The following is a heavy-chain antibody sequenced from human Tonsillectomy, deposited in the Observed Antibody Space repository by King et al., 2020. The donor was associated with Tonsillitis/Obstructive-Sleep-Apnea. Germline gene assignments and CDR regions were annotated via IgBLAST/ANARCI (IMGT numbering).Heavy chain of an antibody. V-gene: IGHV4-59*01. Sequence: VQLQESCPGLVKPSETLSLTCTVSGGSISSYYWSWIRQPPGKGLEWIGYIYYSGSTNYNPSLKSRVTISVDTSKNQFSLKLSSVTAADTAVYYCARRYCSSSSCFDSMDVWGKGTAVTVSS. CDR1: GGSISSYY. CDR2: IYYSGST. J-gene: IGHJ6*03. CDR3: ARRYCSSSSCFDSMDV. D-gene: IGHD2-2*01.